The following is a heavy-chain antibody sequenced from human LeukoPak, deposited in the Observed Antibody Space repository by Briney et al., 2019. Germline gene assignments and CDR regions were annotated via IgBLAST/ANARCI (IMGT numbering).Heavy chain of an antibody. CDR3: ARRGGSGYYDAFDI. V-gene: IGHV3-21*01. CDR2: ICSSSSFI. CDR1: GFTFSSYN. D-gene: IGHD3-22*01. Sequence: GGTLRLSCAASGFTFSSYNMNWVRQAPGKGLEWVSCICSSSSFISYADSVKGRFTISRDNAKISLYLQMNSLRGEDTAVYYCARRGGSGYYDAFDIWGQGTMVTVSS. J-gene: IGHJ3*02.